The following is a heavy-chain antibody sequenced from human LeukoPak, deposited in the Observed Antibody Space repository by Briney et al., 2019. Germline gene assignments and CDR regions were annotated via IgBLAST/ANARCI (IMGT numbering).Heavy chain of an antibody. Sequence: GGSLRLSCAASGFTFSSYDMTWVRQAPGKGLEWVSVISVGGGSTAYANSVKGRFTISRDNSKNTLYLQMNSLRAEDTAVYYCAKPYYYDSSGYYWDDYWGQGTLVTVSS. CDR2: ISVGGGST. CDR1: GFTFSSYD. D-gene: IGHD3-22*01. CDR3: AKPYYYDSSGYYWDDY. V-gene: IGHV3-23*01. J-gene: IGHJ4*02.